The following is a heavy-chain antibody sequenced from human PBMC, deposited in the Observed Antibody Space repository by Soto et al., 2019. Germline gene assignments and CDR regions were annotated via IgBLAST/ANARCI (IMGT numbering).Heavy chain of an antibody. Sequence: TGGSLRLSCAASGFTFSSYGMHWVRQAPGKGLEWVAVISYDGSNKYYADSVKGRFTISRDNSKNTLYLQMKSLRAEDTAVYYCTKPSRSGSYCWVPIDYWGQGTLVTVSS. CDR1: GFTFSSYG. J-gene: IGHJ4*02. CDR2: ISYDGSNK. CDR3: TKPSRSGSYCWVPIDY. V-gene: IGHV3-30*18. D-gene: IGHD1-26*01.